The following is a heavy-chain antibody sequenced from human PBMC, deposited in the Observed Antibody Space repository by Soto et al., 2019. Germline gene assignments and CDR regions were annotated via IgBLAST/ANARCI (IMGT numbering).Heavy chain of an antibody. Sequence: QLQLVESRGGVVQPGRSLRLSCAASGLSIDRFGILWVRQAPGKGLEWVAVVWHDGSKKYYADSVKGRFTISRDNFKKMVYLEMNNLRPEDTARYYGARDPAGDSNNYSSPGWFDPWGQGTLVTVAS. V-gene: IGHV3-33*01. CDR1: GLSIDRFG. CDR3: ARDPAGDSNNYSSPGWFDP. D-gene: IGHD4-4*01. CDR2: VWHDGSKK. J-gene: IGHJ5*02.